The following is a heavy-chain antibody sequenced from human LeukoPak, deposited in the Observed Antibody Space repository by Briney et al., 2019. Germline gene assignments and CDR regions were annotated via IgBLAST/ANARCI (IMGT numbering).Heavy chain of an antibody. V-gene: IGHV3-23*01. CDR1: GFTFSSYA. CDR2: ISGNGDSA. D-gene: IGHD6-19*01. Sequence: PGGSLRLSCAASGFTFSSYAMSWVRQAPGRGLEWVSDISGNGDSAYYADSVKGRFTISRDNSKNTLYLQMNSLRAEDTAVYYCAKDSSGGPTLFDYWGQGTLVTVSS. CDR3: AKDSSGGPTLFDY. J-gene: IGHJ4*02.